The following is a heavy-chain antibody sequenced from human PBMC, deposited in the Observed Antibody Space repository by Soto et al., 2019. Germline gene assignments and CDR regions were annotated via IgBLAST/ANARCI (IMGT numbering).Heavy chain of an antibody. CDR3: ARDAQYSSRWRPIDF. V-gene: IGHV1-18*01. CDR2: IHTYNGHT. D-gene: IGHD6-13*01. CDR1: GYTFTDYG. Sequence: QVQLVQSGAEVKKPGASVKVYCKASGYTFTDYGISWVRQAPGQGLEWMGWIHTYNGHTNYAQKVQGRVTMTTDTSTSTAYMELRSLRPDDTAVYYCARDAQYSSRWRPIDFWGQGTLVTVSS. J-gene: IGHJ4*02.